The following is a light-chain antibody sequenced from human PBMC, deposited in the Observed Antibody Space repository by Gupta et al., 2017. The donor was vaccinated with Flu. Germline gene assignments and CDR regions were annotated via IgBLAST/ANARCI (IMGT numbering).Light chain of an antibody. CDR2: AAS. CDR1: QTMSSY. V-gene: IGKV1-39*01. CDR3: QQSYSTPLT. J-gene: IGKJ4*01. Sequence: PSSLSASVGDRVTISCRASQTMSSYVNWYQQKPGKAPKLLIYAASSLKSGVPSRFSGSGSGTDFTLTVSSLLPEDVATYYCQQSYSTPLTFGGGTKVEIK.